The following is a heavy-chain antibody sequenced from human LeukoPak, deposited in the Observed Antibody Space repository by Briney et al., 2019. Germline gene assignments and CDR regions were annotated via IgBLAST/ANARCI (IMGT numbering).Heavy chain of an antibody. CDR3: VRERGQWLDESLDDY. Sequence: GGSLRLSCAASGFTFSSYGMHWVRQAPGKGLEWVANIEQDRSEKYYVDSVKGRFTISRDNGKNSLHLQMNSLRAEDTAVYYCVRERGQWLDESLDDYWGQGTLVTVSS. J-gene: IGHJ4*02. CDR1: GFTFSSYG. CDR2: IEQDRSEK. V-gene: IGHV3-7*01. D-gene: IGHD6-19*01.